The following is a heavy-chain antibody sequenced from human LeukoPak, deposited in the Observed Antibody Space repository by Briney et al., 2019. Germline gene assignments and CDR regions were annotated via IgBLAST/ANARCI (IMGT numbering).Heavy chain of an antibody. V-gene: IGHV4-30-4*01. CDR2: IYYSGST. D-gene: IGHD3-22*01. Sequence: SQTLSLTCTVSGDSISSGDYYWTWIRQPPGKGLEWIGYIYYSGSTYYNPSLKSRVTISVGTSKNQFSLKLSSVTAADTAVYYCARAVITTHIDYWGQGTLVTVSS. CDR1: GDSISSGDYY. CDR3: ARAVITTHIDY. J-gene: IGHJ4*02.